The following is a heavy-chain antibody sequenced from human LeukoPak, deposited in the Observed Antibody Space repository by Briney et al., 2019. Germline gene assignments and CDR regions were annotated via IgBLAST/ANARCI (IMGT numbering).Heavy chain of an antibody. CDR3: AREGGIVVVIQYYFDY. D-gene: IGHD3-22*01. Sequence: GGSLRLSCAASGLTFSSYWMSWVRQAPGKGLEWVANIKQDGSEKYYVDSVKGRFTISRDNAKNSLYLQMNSLRVEDTAVYYCAREGGIVVVIQYYFDYWGQGTLVTVSS. CDR1: GLTFSSYW. J-gene: IGHJ4*02. CDR2: IKQDGSEK. V-gene: IGHV3-7*01.